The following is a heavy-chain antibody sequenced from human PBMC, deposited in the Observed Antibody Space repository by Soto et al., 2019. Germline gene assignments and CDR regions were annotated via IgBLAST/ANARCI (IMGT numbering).Heavy chain of an antibody. V-gene: IGHV5-51*01. D-gene: IGHD5-18*01. CDR1: GYNFATDW. Sequence: GESLKLSCKGSGYNFATDWIGWVRQMPGNGLAWMGILYPADSDTRYSPSSQGQVTISADKSISTAYLQWSSLKASDTAMYCCARYWHSYRLNYYLGMDVWGQGTTVTASS. CDR3: ARYWHSYRLNYYLGMDV. CDR2: LYPADSDT. J-gene: IGHJ6*02.